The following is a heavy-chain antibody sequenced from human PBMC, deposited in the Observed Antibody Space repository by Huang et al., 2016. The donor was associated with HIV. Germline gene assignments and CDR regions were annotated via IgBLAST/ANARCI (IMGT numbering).Heavy chain of an antibody. J-gene: IGHJ4*02. Sequence: QVQLVESGGGVVQPGGSLRLSCAASGFTFRNYDIHWVRQAPGKGLEWVAFIRYDGSLTYYGDSVKGRFTISRDNFKSTLWLQLNSLTAEDTAVYYCARSANKWFFDYWGQGTLVTVSS. D-gene: IGHD3-22*01. CDR1: GFTFRNYD. V-gene: IGHV3-30*02. CDR2: IRYDGSLT. CDR3: ARSANKWFFDY.